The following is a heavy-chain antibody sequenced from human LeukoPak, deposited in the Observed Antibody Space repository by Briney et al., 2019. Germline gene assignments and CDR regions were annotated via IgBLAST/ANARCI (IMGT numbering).Heavy chain of an antibody. V-gene: IGHV1-69*05. CDR2: IIPIFSTA. Sequence: SVKVSCKASGGTFSSYAISWVRQAPGQGLEWMGRIIPIFSTANYAQKFQGRVTITTDESTSTAYMELSSLRSEDTAVYYCASNYGSGSYVYYYMDDWGKGTTVTVSS. D-gene: IGHD3-10*01. J-gene: IGHJ6*03. CDR1: GGTFSSYA. CDR3: ASNYGSGSYVYYYMDD.